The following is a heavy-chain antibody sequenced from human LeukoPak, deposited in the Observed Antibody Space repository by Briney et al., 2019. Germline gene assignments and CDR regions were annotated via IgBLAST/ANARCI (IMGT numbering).Heavy chain of an antibody. D-gene: IGHD1-1*01. CDR1: GFSFGDYG. CDR2: IIWDGSTT. CDR3: AIDRGIRRLGIYYYYMDV. V-gene: IGHV3-43D*04. Sequence: PGGFLRLSCVASGFSFGDYGMHWVRQAPGKGLEWVSRIIWDGSTTDYADSVRGRFTVSRDNSKNSLFLEMNGLTVEDSALYFCAIDRGIRRLGIYYYYMDVWGKGTRVTVSS. J-gene: IGHJ6*03.